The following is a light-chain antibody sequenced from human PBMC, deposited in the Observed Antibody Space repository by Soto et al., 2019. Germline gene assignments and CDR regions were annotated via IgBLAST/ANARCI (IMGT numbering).Light chain of an antibody. V-gene: IGLV1-44*01. CDR1: SSNIGSNT. Sequence: QSVLTQPPSASGTPGQRVTISCSGSSSNIGSNTVNWYQQLPGTAPKLLIYSNNQRPSGDPDRFSGSKSGTSASLAISGLQSEDEADYYCAAWDDSLNGYYVFGTGTKLTVL. J-gene: IGLJ1*01. CDR3: AAWDDSLNGYYV. CDR2: SNN.